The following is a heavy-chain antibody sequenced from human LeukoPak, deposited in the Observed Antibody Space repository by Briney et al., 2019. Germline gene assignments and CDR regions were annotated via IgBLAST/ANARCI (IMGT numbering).Heavy chain of an antibody. CDR2: ISAYNGNT. CDR1: GYTFVSYG. CDR3: ATYGSGSYGDY. D-gene: IGHD3-10*01. V-gene: IGHV1-18*01. J-gene: IGHJ4*02. Sequence: ASVKVSCKASGYTFVSYGIAWVRQAPGQGLEWMGWISAYNGNTNYAQKFQGRVTMTEDTSKDTAYMELSSLRSEDTAVYYCATYGSGSYGDYWGQGTLVTVSS.